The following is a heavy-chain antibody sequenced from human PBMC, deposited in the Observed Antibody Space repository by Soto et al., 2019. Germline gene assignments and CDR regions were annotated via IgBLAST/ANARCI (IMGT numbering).Heavy chain of an antibody. J-gene: IGHJ5*02. V-gene: IGHV1-69*12. CDR3: ARDGDPGYTFWSGPLGGGRFDP. Sequence: QVQLVQSGAEVKKPGSSVNVSCKTSGGTFGNTAVTWVRQAPGQGLEWMGGIVPMFGTANYAQKFQGRVTNTADESTNTAYMELRSLRSDDPAVYYCARDGDPGYTFWSGPLGGGRFDPWGQGTLVTVSS. CDR1: GGTFGNTA. CDR2: IVPMFGTA. D-gene: IGHD3-3*01.